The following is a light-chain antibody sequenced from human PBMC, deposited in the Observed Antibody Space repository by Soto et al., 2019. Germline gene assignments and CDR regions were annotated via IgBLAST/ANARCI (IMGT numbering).Light chain of an antibody. Sequence: DIQMTQSASSLSASLGDRVTITWRASQSISSYLNWYQQKKGKAPKLLIYAASSLQSGVPSRFSGSGYGTDFNLTISSLQTEDFATYYCQQSYSTPLTFGGGTKVDIK. J-gene: IGKJ4*01. CDR3: QQSYSTPLT. V-gene: IGKV1-39*01. CDR2: AAS. CDR1: QSISSY.